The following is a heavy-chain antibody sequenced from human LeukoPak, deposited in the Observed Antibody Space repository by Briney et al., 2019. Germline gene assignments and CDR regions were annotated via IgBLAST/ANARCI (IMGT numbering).Heavy chain of an antibody. D-gene: IGHD5-18*01. CDR1: GFTFSSYG. Sequence: GGSLRLSCAASGFTFSSYGMHWVRQAPGKGLEWVAVISYDGSNKYYADSVKGRFTISRDNSKNTLYLQMNSLRAEDTAVYYCAKDSGYSPRVGAFDIWGQGTMVTVSS. CDR3: AKDSGYSPRVGAFDI. CDR2: ISYDGSNK. V-gene: IGHV3-30*18. J-gene: IGHJ3*02.